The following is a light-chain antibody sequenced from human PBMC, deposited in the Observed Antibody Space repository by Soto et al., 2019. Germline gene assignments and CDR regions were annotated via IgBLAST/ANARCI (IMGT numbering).Light chain of an antibody. CDR1: QSVSSSY. J-gene: IGKJ1*01. CDR3: QQYGSSPPSWT. V-gene: IGKV3-20*01. Sequence: ETVLTQSPGTLSLSPGERATLSCRASQSVSSSYLAWYQQKPGQAPRLLIYGASSRATGIPDRFSGSGSGTDFTLTISRLAPEDFAVYYCQQYGSSPPSWTFGQGPKVEIK. CDR2: GAS.